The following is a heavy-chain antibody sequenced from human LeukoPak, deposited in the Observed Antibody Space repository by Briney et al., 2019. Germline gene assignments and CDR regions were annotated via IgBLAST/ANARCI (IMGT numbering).Heavy chain of an antibody. Sequence: ASVKVSCKASGGTFSRSAISWVRQAPGQGLEWMGRIIPLFGIANYAQKLRGRVTITADKSTSTAYMELSSLRSQDTAVYYCARVEGLGATTVGFDYWGQGTLVTVSS. V-gene: IGHV1-69*04. CDR1: GGTFSRSA. D-gene: IGHD1-26*01. J-gene: IGHJ4*02. CDR2: IIPLFGIA. CDR3: ARVEGLGATTVGFDY.